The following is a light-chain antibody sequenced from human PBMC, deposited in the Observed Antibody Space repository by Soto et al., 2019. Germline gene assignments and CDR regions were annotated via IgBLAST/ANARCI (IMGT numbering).Light chain of an antibody. Sequence: HSVLTQPSSLSGSPGQSITIPCTGTSRDVGGYNYVSWYQQHPGKAPKLMIYDVSNRPSGVSNRFSGSKSGNTASLTISGLQAEDEADYYCSSYTSSSTLVFGTGTKVTVL. V-gene: IGLV2-14*01. J-gene: IGLJ1*01. CDR2: DVS. CDR3: SSYTSSSTLV. CDR1: SRDVGGYNY.